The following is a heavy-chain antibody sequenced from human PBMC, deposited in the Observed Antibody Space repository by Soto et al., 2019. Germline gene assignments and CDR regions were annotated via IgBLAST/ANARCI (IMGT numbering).Heavy chain of an antibody. D-gene: IGHD1-1*01. CDR3: VRDGTKTLRDWFDP. CDR1: GASISGFY. V-gene: IGHV4-4*07. J-gene: IGHJ5*02. CDR2: IYATGTT. Sequence: KPSETLSLTCTVSGASISGFYWSWIRKSAGKGLEWIGRIYATGTTDYNPSLKSRVMMSVDTSKKQFSLKLRSVTAADTAVYYCVRDGTKTLRDWFDPWGQVISATVSS.